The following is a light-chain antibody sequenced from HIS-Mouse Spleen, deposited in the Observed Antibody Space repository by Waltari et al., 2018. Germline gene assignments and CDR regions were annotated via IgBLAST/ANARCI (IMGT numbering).Light chain of an antibody. V-gene: IGLV3-10*01. CDR2: EDS. J-gene: IGLJ2*01. CDR3: YSTDSSGNHRV. CDR1: ALPTKY. Sequence: SYELTQPHSVSVSPGQTARITCSGDALPTKYAYWYQQKSGQAPVLVIYEDSKRPSGIPEGFSGSSSGTMATLTISGAQVEDEADYYCYSTDSSGNHRVFGGGTKLTVL.